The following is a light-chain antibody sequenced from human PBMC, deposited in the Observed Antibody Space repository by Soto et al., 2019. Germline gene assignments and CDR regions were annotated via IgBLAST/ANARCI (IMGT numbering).Light chain of an antibody. CDR2: GAS. J-gene: IGKJ4*01. Sequence: EIVLMQSPGTRSLSPRERATLSCRASQSVTSSYLAWYQQKPGQAPRLLIDGASRRATGIPDRFSGSGSGTDFTLTISRLEPEDFAVYYCQRYGRSPPLTFGGGTKVEIK. V-gene: IGKV3-20*01. CDR3: QRYGRSPPLT. CDR1: QSVTSSY.